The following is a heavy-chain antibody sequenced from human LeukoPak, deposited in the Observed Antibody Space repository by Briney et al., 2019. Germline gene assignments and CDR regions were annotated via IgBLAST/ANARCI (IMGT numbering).Heavy chain of an antibody. V-gene: IGHV1-69*05. CDR1: GGTFSSYA. CDR3: ARDGEYDSSGYYSYYYYYVDV. J-gene: IGHJ6*03. D-gene: IGHD3-22*01. Sequence: SVKVTCKASGGTFSSYAISWVRQAPGQGLEWMGGIIPIFGTANYAQKFQGRVTITTDESTSTAYMELSSLRSEDTAVYYCARDGEYDSSGYYSYYYYYVDVWGKGTTVTVSS. CDR2: IIPIFGTA.